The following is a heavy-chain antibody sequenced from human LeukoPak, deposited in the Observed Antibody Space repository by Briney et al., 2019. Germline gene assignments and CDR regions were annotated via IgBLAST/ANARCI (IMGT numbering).Heavy chain of an antibody. J-gene: IGHJ6*04. CDR1: GGTFSSYA. Sequence: SVKVSCKASGGTFSSYAISWVRQAPGQGLEWMGRIIPILGIANYAQKFQGRVTITADKSTSTAYMELSSLRSEDTAVYYCARSRITMVRGVISPNYYYGMDVWGKGTTVTVSS. D-gene: IGHD3-10*01. V-gene: IGHV1-69*04. CDR3: ARSRITMVRGVISPNYYYGMDV. CDR2: IIPILGIA.